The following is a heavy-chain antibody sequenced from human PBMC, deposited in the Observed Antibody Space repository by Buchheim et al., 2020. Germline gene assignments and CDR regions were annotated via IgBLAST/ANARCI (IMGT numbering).Heavy chain of an antibody. D-gene: IGHD6-6*01. Sequence: EVQLLESGGGLVQPGGSLRLSCAASGFTFSSYAMSWVRQAPGKGLEWVSAISGSGGSTYYADSVKGRFTISRDNSKNTLYLQMNSLRAEDTAVYYCAKPHTGGSSRYYYYYGMDVWGQGTT. CDR2: ISGSGGST. CDR3: AKPHTGGSSRYYYYYGMDV. V-gene: IGHV3-23*01. CDR1: GFTFSSYA. J-gene: IGHJ6*02.